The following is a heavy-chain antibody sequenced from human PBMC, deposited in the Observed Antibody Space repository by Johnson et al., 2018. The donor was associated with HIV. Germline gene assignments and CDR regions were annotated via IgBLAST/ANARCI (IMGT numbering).Heavy chain of an antibody. CDR3: AKAYCPGCDGFDI. CDR1: GFTFSSNA. CDR2: ISFDGTNT. D-gene: IGHD2-21*01. V-gene: IGHV3-30-3*01. J-gene: IGHJ3*02. Sequence: QVQLVESGGGVVQPGRSLRLSCAASGFTFSSNAMHWVRQSPGKGLEWVAVISFDGTNTYYGDSVKGRFTISRDNSNNTLYLQMNSLRTEDTGVYYCAKAYCPGCDGFDIWGQGTLVTVSS.